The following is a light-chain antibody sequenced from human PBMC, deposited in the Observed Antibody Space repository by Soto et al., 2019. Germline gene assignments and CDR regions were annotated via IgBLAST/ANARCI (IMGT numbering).Light chain of an antibody. Sequence: DIVMTQSPDSLAVSLGERATINCKSSQSVLYSSNNKNYLAWYQQKPGQPPKLLIYWASTRESGVPDRFSGSGSGTDFTLTISSLQAEDVAVCYCQQYYSTPVTFGPGTKVDIK. CDR1: QSVLYSSNNKNY. CDR2: WAS. V-gene: IGKV4-1*01. J-gene: IGKJ3*01. CDR3: QQYYSTPVT.